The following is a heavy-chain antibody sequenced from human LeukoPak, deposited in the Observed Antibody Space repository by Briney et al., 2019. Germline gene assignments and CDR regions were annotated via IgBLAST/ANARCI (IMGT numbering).Heavy chain of an antibody. CDR1: GFTYSSYA. CDR3: AQVRADFGRYFGS. V-gene: IGHV3-23*01. CDR2: IRGSGEST. D-gene: IGHD3-9*01. Sequence: GGSLRLSCAASGFTYSSYAMSWVRQAPGRGLEWVSSIRGSGESTYYTDSVKGRFTISRDNSQNTLYLQMNSLRGEDTAVYYCAQVRADFGRYFGSWGRGTLVTVSS. J-gene: IGHJ4*02.